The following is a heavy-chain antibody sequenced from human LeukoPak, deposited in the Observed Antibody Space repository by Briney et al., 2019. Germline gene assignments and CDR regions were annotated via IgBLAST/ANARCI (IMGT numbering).Heavy chain of an antibody. V-gene: IGHV4-38-2*02. D-gene: IGHD6-19*01. CDR3: ARETSLMGYASGLGFNY. J-gene: IGHJ4*02. CDR1: GFSISSDYY. Sequence: PSETLSLTCTVSGFSISSDYYWGWIRQPPGKGLEWIGSMYHSGITYKNPSLKSRVTISVDKSKNQFSLKLTSVTAADTATYYCARETSLMGYASGLGFNYWGQGILVTVSS. CDR2: MYHSGIT.